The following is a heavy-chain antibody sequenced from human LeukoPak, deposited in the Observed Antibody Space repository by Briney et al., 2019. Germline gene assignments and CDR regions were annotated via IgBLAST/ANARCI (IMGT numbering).Heavy chain of an antibody. J-gene: IGHJ3*02. Sequence: ASVKVSCKASGYTFTYYYIHWVGQAPGQGHEWKGWINPNSGGINNAQKFQGRVTMTTDASISTAYMELSRLRSDDTAVYYCARVSYDILTGYYLDAFDIWGQGTMVTVSS. CDR1: GYTFTYYY. V-gene: IGHV1-2*02. CDR3: ARVSYDILTGYYLDAFDI. CDR2: INPNSGGI. D-gene: IGHD3-9*01.